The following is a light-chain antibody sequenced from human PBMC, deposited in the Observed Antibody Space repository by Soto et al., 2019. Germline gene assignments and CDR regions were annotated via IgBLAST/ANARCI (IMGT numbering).Light chain of an antibody. Sequence: QSALIQPPSASGSPGQSVTISCTGTSSDVGGYHYVSWYQQHPGKAPKLMIHEVTKRPSGVPDRFSGSKSGNTASLTVSGLQGEDEADYYCSSSAGSSTLFGEGTKLTVL. J-gene: IGLJ2*01. CDR2: EVT. CDR1: SSDVGGYHY. V-gene: IGLV2-8*01. CDR3: SSSAGSSTL.